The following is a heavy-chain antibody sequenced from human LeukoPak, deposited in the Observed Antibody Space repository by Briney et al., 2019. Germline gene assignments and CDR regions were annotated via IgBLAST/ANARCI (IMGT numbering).Heavy chain of an antibody. V-gene: IGHV4-59*08. CDR3: ARHSTIVVVVADLNWFDP. J-gene: IGHJ5*02. D-gene: IGHD2-15*01. CDR1: GGSISSYY. CDR2: IYYSGST. Sequence: SETLSLTCTVSGGSISSYYWTWIRQPPGKGLEWIGYIYYSGSTNYNPSLESRVTISVDTSKNQFSLKLSSVTAADTAVYYCARHSTIVVVVADLNWFDPWGQGTLVTVSS.